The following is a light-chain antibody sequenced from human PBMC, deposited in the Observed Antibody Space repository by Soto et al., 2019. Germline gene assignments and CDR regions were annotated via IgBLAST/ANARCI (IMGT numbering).Light chain of an antibody. Sequence: DIQMTQSPSSLSASVGDRVTITCRASQSISTYLNWYQQKPGKAPKILIYDASSLQSGVPTRFSASGSGTDFILTISILQPEDFATYHCQQSYSSPRTFGPGTKVDLK. CDR3: QQSYSSPRT. J-gene: IGKJ3*01. V-gene: IGKV1-39*01. CDR1: QSISTY. CDR2: DAS.